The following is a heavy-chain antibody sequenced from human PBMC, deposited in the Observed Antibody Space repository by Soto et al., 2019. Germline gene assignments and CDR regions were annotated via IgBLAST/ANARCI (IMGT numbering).Heavy chain of an antibody. CDR1: GYTFTSYD. D-gene: IGHD6-13*01. CDR2: MNPNSGNT. CDR3: LYSSSWPGLFDS. Sequence: QVQLVQSGAEVKKPGASVKVSCKASGYTFTSYDINWVRQATGQGLEWMGWMNPNSGNTGYAQKFQGRVTMTSNTSLSTAYMELSSLRSEDTAVYYCLYSSSWPGLFDSWGQGTLVTVSS. V-gene: IGHV1-8*01. J-gene: IGHJ4*02.